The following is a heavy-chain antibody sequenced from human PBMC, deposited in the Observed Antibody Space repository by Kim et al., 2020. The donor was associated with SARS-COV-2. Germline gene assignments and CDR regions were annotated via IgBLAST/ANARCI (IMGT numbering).Heavy chain of an antibody. D-gene: IGHD3-22*01. CDR1: GFTFSSYD. CDR3: ARAGSYYDSSGYYGGDAFDI. CDR2: IGTAGDT. V-gene: IGHV3-13*01. J-gene: IGHJ3*02. Sequence: GGSLRLSCAASGFTFSSYDMHWVRQATGKGLEWVSAIGTAGDTYYPGSVKGRFTISRENAKNSLYLQMNSLRAGDTAVYYCARAGSYYDSSGYYGGDAFDIWGQGTMVTVSS.